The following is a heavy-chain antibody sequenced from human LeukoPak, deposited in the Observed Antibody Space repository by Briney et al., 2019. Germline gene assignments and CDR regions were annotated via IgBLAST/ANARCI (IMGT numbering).Heavy chain of an antibody. V-gene: IGHV3-48*03. D-gene: IGHD3-3*01. Sequence: SGGSLRLSCAASGFTFSSYAMSWVRQAPGKGLEWVSYISSSGSTIYYADSVKGRFTISRDNAKNSLYLQMNSLRAEDTAVYYCARVQSDYDFWSGYYKYLDYWGQGTLVTVSS. J-gene: IGHJ4*02. CDR2: ISSSGSTI. CDR1: GFTFSSYA. CDR3: ARVQSDYDFWSGYYKYLDY.